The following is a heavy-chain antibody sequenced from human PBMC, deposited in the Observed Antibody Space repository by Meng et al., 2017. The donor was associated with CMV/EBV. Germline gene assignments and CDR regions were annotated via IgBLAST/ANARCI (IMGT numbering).Heavy chain of an antibody. CDR1: GFTFSSYA. V-gene: IGHV3-23*01. CDR2: ISGSGGST. Sequence: GESLKISCAASGFTFSSYAMSWVRQAPGKGLEWVSAISGSGGSTYYADSVKGWFTISRDNSKNTLYLQMNSLRAEDTAVYYCAKDYDSSGLGAYYFDYWGQGTLVTVSS. D-gene: IGHD3-22*01. CDR3: AKDYDSSGLGAYYFDY. J-gene: IGHJ4*02.